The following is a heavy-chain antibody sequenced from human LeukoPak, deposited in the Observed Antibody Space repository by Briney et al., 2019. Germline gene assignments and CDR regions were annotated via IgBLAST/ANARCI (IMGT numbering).Heavy chain of an antibody. Sequence: ASVKVSCKASGYTFTSYGISWVRQAPGQGLEWMGWISAYNGNTNYAQKLQGRVTMTTDTSTSTAYMELRSLRSDDTAVYYCARGHCSGGSCYSDYYYGMDVWGQGTTVTVSS. CDR3: ARGHCSGGSCYSDYYYGMDV. CDR1: GYTFTSYG. V-gene: IGHV1-18*01. CDR2: ISAYNGNT. J-gene: IGHJ6*02. D-gene: IGHD2-15*01.